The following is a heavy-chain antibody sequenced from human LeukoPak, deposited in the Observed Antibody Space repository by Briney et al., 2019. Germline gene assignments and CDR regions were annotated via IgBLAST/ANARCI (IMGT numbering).Heavy chain of an antibody. CDR2: ISSSGNTI. CDR1: GFTFSDYY. D-gene: IGHD2-2*01. Sequence: PGGSLRLSCAASGFTFSDYYMSWIRQAPGKGLEWVSYISSSGNTIKYADSVKSRFTISRDNPKNSLYLQMNSLRGEDTAVYYCATMPYCSSATCYDFGMDVWGQGTTVTVSS. CDR3: ATMPYCSSATCYDFGMDV. J-gene: IGHJ6*02. V-gene: IGHV3-11*01.